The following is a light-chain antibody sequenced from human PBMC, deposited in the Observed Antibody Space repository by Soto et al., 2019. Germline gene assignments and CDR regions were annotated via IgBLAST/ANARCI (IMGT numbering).Light chain of an antibody. CDR3: SSYPSSSTLV. CDR2: EVT. J-gene: IGLJ3*02. Sequence: QSALTQPASVGGSPGQSITLSCTGTSSDVGAYNYVSWYRQHPGKAPKLMIYEVTNRPSGVSNRFSGSKSGSTASRTISGLQAEDEADYYCSSYPSSSTLVFGGRTQLTVL. V-gene: IGLV2-14*01. CDR1: SSDVGAYNY.